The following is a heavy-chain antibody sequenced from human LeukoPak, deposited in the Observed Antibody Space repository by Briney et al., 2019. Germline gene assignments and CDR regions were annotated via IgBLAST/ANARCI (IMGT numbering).Heavy chain of an antibody. D-gene: IGHD3-22*01. CDR2: IYYSGST. V-gene: IGHV4-31*03. J-gene: IGHJ4*02. Sequence: SETLSLTCTVSGGSISTGGYYWSWIRQHPGKGLEWIGYIYYSGSTYYNPSLKSRVTISVDTSKNQFSLKLSSVTAADTAVYYCARFHTSGYYRHFDFWGQGTLVTVSS. CDR3: ARFHTSGYYRHFDF. CDR1: GGSISTGGYY.